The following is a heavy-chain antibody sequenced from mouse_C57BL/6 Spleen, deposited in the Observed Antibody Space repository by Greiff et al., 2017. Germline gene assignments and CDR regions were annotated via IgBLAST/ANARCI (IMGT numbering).Heavy chain of an antibody. D-gene: IGHD4-1*02. J-gene: IGHJ3*01. Sequence: EVQLQQPGPELVKPGASVKISCKASGYTFTDYNMDWVKQSHGKSLEWIGDINPYNGGTNYNQKFKGKATLTVDKSSSTAYMGLRSLTSEDTACDYCARSQLDLFAYWGQGTLVTVSA. CDR1: GYTFTDYN. CDR2: INPYNGGT. V-gene: IGHV1-18*01. CDR3: ARSQLDLFAY.